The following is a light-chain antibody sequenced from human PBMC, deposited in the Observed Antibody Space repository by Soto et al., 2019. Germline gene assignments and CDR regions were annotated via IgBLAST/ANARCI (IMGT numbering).Light chain of an antibody. CDR3: QQRSNWYT. CDR1: QSVSSY. J-gene: IGKJ2*01. Sequence: EIVLTQSPATLSLSPGERATLSCRVSQSVSSYLAWYQQKPGQAPRLLIYDASNRATGIPARFSGSGSGTDFTRTISSLEPEDFAVYYCQQRSNWYTFGQGTKLEIK. V-gene: IGKV3-11*01. CDR2: DAS.